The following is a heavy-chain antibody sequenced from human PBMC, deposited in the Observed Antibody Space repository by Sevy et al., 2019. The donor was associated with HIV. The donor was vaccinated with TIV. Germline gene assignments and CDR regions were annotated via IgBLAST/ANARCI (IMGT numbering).Heavy chain of an antibody. Sequence: SETLSLTCTVSGDSISGYYRSWIRQPPGKGLEWIGYSYYSGGTTYNPSLKSRVTISVDTSKNQFSLKLSSVTAADTAVYYCARASPDYYYGMDVWGQGTTVTVSS. CDR3: ARASPDYYYGMDV. V-gene: IGHV4-59*01. CDR1: GDSISGYY. J-gene: IGHJ6*02. CDR2: SYYSGGT.